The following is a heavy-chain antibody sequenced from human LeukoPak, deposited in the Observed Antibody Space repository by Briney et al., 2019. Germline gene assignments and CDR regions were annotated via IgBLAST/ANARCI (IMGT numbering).Heavy chain of an antibody. CDR2: IYYSGST. CDR3: ARGTNWFDP. Sequence: PSETLSLTCTVSGGSISSYYWTWIRQPPGKGLEWIGYIYYSGSTNSNPSLKSRVTISVDTSKNQFSLKLSSVTAADTAVYYCARGTNWFDPWGQGTLVTVSS. J-gene: IGHJ5*02. V-gene: IGHV4-59*01. CDR1: GGSISSYY.